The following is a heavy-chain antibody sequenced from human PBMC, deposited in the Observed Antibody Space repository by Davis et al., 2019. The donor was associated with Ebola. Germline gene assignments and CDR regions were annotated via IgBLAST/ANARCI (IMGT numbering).Heavy chain of an antibody. Sequence: ASVKVSCKASGYTFTDYNIHWMRQAPGQGLEWLGRVILKSGATNYAQKFQGRVTMTRDTSISTVYMELSSLRYDDTADYYCARGHKYAQEYWGQGTLVTVSS. CDR1: GYTFTDYN. D-gene: IGHD2-2*01. V-gene: IGHV1-2*06. J-gene: IGHJ4*02. CDR2: VILKSGAT. CDR3: ARGHKYAQEY.